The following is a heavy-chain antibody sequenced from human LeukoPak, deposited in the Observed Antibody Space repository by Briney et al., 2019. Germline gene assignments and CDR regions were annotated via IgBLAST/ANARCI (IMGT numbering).Heavy chain of an antibody. Sequence: GGSLRLSCAASGFTFSRYAMSWVRQAPGKGLEWVSSISSSGGSTYYADSVKGRFTFSRDNSENTLYLQVHSLRAEDTAVYYCAKGEGSGWYGDFDYWGQGTLVTVSS. CDR1: GFTFSRYA. D-gene: IGHD6-19*01. J-gene: IGHJ4*02. CDR2: ISSSGGST. CDR3: AKGEGSGWYGDFDY. V-gene: IGHV3-23*01.